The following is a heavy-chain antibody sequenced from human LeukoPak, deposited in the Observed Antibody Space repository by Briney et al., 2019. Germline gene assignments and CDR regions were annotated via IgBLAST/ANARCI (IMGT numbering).Heavy chain of an antibody. J-gene: IGHJ5*02. V-gene: IGHV5-51*01. CDR3: ARLYSANRWFDP. D-gene: IGHD2-21*01. Sequence: GQSLKISCKGSGYSFTTFWIAWVRKMPGKGLEWIATICTGDSETRYSPSIQGQVTISADKAISTGYLQWSSLKASDTAMYYCARLYSANRWFDPWGQGTLVTVSS. CDR2: ICTGDSET. CDR1: GYSFTTFW.